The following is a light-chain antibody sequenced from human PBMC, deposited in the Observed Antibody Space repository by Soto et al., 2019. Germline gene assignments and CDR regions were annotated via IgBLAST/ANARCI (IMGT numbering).Light chain of an antibody. CDR1: SSDVGGYNY. V-gene: IGLV2-14*01. CDR2: EVS. Sequence: QSALTQPASVSGSPGQSITISCTGTSSDVGGYNYVSWYQQRPGKAPKLMIYEVSNRPSGVSNRFSGSKSGNTASLTISGHQAEDEADYYCSSYTSSSTPNWVFGGGTKLTVL. CDR3: SSYTSSSTPNWV. J-gene: IGLJ3*02.